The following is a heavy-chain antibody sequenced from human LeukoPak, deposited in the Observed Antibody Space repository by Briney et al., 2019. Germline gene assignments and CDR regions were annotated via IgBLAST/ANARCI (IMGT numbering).Heavy chain of an antibody. D-gene: IGHD2-8*01. J-gene: IGHJ3*02. V-gene: IGHV4-30-4*01. CDR3: ARAPPGVAFDI. Sequence: CIGYIYSSVSSYYNPALKSRVTISVDTSKNQFSLKLSSVTAADTAVYYCARAPPGVAFDIWGQGTMVTVSS. CDR2: IYSSVSS.